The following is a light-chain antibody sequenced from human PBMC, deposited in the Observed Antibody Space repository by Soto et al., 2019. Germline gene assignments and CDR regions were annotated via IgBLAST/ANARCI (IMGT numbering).Light chain of an antibody. J-gene: IGLJ1*01. V-gene: IGLV2-14*01. CDR1: SSDVGGYNY. CDR2: DVS. CDR3: SSDTSSSLYV. Sequence: QSVLTQPASVSGSPGQSITISCTGTSSDVGGYNYVSWYQQLPGKAPKLMIYDVSDRPSGVSNRFSGSKSGNTASLTISGLQAEDEADYYCSSDTSSSLYVFGTGTKVTVL.